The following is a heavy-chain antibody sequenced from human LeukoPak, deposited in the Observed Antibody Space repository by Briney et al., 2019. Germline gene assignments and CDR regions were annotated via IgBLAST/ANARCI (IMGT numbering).Heavy chain of an antibody. D-gene: IGHD6-13*01. CDR3: ARAPPSAAGYYYGLDV. CDR2: IYYSGST. Sequence: PSETLSLTCTVSGGLISTYYWSWIRQPPAQGLEWIGYIYYSGSTNYNPSLKSRVTISVDTSKNQFSLKLTSVPAADTAEYYCARAPPSAAGYYYGLDVWGQGTTVTVSS. V-gene: IGHV4-59*01. CDR1: GGLISTYY. J-gene: IGHJ6*02.